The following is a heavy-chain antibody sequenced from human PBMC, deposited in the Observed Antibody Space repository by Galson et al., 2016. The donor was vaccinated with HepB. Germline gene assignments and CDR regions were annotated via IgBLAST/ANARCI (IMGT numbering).Heavy chain of an antibody. CDR3: ARLFLDGSNLYFDY. J-gene: IGHJ4*02. D-gene: IGHD3/OR15-3a*01. CDR1: GGSIRRTGYY. CDR2: IYFDGNT. V-gene: IGHV4-31*03. Sequence: TLSLTCTVSGGSIRRTGYYWNWIRQHPGKGLEWIGYIYFDGNTYYNPSLKSRLTMSVNTSENHFSLKLTSVTAADTAVYYCARLFLDGSNLYFDYWGQGTLVTVSS.